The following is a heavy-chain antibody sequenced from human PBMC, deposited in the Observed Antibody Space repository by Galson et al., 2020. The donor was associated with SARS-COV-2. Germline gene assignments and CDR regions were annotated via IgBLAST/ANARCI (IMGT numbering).Heavy chain of an antibody. CDR3: ARDLSSITIFGVGRYGMDV. CDR1: GFTFSSYS. V-gene: IGHV3-48*02. J-gene: IGHJ6*02. D-gene: IGHD3-3*01. CDR2: ISSSSSTI. Sequence: ETLSLTCAASGFTFSSYSMNWVRQAPGKGLEWVSYISSSSSTIYYADSVKGRFTISRDNAKNSLYLQMNSLRDEDTAVYYCARDLSSITIFGVGRYGMDVWGQGTTVTVSS.